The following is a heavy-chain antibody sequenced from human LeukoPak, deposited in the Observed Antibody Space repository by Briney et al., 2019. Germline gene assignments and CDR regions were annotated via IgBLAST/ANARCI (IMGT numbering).Heavy chain of an antibody. J-gene: IGHJ4*02. V-gene: IGHV1-18*01. D-gene: IGHD6-19*01. CDR2: ISAYNGNT. CDR3: ARRVLRGSSGWYSTGQLDY. CDR1: GYTFTSYG. Sequence: RASVTVSCKASGYTFTSYGISWVRQAPGQGLEWMGWISAYNGNTNYAQKLQGRVTMTTDTSTSTAYMELRSLRSDDTAVYYCARRVLRGSSGWYSTGQLDYWGQGTLVTVSS.